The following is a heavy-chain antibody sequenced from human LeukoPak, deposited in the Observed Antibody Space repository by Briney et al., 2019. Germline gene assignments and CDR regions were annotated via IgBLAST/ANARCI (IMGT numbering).Heavy chain of an antibody. CDR2: INHSGST. V-gene: IGHV4-34*01. D-gene: IGHD2-15*01. CDR1: GGSFSGYY. J-gene: IGHJ6*03. CDR3: ASSVADATSTYYYYYYMDV. Sequence: SETLSLTCAVYGGSFSGYYWSWIRQPPGKGLEWIGEINHSGSTNYNPSLKSRVAISVDTSKNQFSLKLSSVTAADTAVYYCASSVADATSTYYYYYYMDVWGKGTTVTISS.